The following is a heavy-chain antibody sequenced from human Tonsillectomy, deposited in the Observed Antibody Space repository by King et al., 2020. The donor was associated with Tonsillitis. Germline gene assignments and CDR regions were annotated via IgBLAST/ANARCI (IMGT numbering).Heavy chain of an antibody. CDR3: ARGGVTATLYYCCGMDV. Sequence: QVQLVESGAEVKRPGASVKVSCKASGYNFTSNYVHWVRQAPGQGLEWMGILNPGGGSTSYAQKFQGRVTLTRDTSTSTVYIELSGLRPEDTAVYYCARGGVTATLYYCCGMDVWGQGTTVTVSS. D-gene: IGHD2-21*02. CDR1: GYNFTSNY. V-gene: IGHV1-46*01. CDR2: LNPGGGST. J-gene: IGHJ6*02.